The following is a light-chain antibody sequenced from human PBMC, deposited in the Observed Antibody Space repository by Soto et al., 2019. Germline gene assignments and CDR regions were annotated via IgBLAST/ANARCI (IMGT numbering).Light chain of an antibody. CDR2: DTS. V-gene: IGKV1-33*01. J-gene: IGKJ4*01. CDR1: QDINNF. Sequence: DIRMTQSPSSLSASVGDRITITCQASQDINNFLNWYQQKPGKAPRLPIYDTSNVEGGVPSRFSGTGSGTDFTFTISSLQPEDIATYYCQQYENLPPTFGGGTKVEIK. CDR3: QQYENLPPT.